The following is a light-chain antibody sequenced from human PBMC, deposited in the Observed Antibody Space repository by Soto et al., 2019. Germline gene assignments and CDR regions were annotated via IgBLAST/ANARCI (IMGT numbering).Light chain of an antibody. CDR1: QSVSSY. Sequence: EIVLTQSPATLSLSPGERATLPCRASQSVSSYLAWYQQKPGQAPRLLIYDASNRATGIPARFSGSGSGTDFTLTISSLEPEDFAVYYCQQRSNWALTFGGGTKGDIK. CDR3: QQRSNWALT. V-gene: IGKV3-11*01. J-gene: IGKJ4*01. CDR2: DAS.